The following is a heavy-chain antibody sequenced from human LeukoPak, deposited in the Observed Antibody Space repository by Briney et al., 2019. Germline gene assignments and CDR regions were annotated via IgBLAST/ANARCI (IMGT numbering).Heavy chain of an antibody. CDR3: ASMPHC. V-gene: IGHV3-53*01. Sequence: GGSLRLSCVASGFSVSSKSMSWVRQAPGKGLEWVSAIYSGGSKYHADSVRGRFTISRDNSKNTLYLQMNSLRAEDTALYYCASMPHCWGQGTLVTVSS. CDR1: GFSVSSKS. D-gene: IGHD2-2*01. CDR2: IYSGGSK. J-gene: IGHJ4*02.